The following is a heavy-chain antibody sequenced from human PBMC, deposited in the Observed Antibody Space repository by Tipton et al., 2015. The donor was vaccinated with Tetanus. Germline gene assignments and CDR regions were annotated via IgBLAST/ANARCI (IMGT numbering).Heavy chain of an antibody. CDR2: ILYGAST. V-gene: IGHV4-61*01. CDR3: ARVKGTYNHYGLDV. J-gene: IGHJ6*02. CDR1: GGSVSSGSYY. Sequence: TLSLTCTVFGGSVSSGSYYWAWIRQPPGKGLEYIGYILYGASTHYNPSLKSRVTVSADPSQNQISLRLRSVTAADTAVYYCARVKGTYNHYGLDVWGQGTTVTVAS. D-gene: IGHD3-10*01.